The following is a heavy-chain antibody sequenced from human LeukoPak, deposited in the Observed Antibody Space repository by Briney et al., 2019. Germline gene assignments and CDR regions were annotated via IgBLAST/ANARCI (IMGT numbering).Heavy chain of an antibody. CDR2: ISSSSSTI. CDR3: AREGRWFKFDY. J-gene: IGHJ4*02. Sequence: PGGSLRLSCAASGFTFSSYSMNWVRQAPGKGLEWVSYISSSSSTIYYADSVKGRFTISRDNAKNSLYLQMNSLRAEDTAVYYCAREGRWFKFDYWGQGTLVTVSS. V-gene: IGHV3-48*01. D-gene: IGHD3-10*01. CDR1: GFTFSSYS.